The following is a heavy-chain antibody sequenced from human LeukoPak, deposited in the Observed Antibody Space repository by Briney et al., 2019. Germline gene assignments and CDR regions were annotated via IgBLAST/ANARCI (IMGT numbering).Heavy chain of an antibody. D-gene: IGHD3-3*01. CDR3: ARGLTIFGVVIIPLFDY. CDR1: GYTFTSYG. CDR2: ISAYNGNA. Sequence: ASVTVSCKASGYTFTSYGISWVRQAPGQGLEWMGWISAYNGNANYAQKLQGRVTMTTDTSTSTAYMELRSLRSDDTAVYYCARGLTIFGVVIIPLFDYWGREPWSPSPQ. V-gene: IGHV1-18*01. J-gene: IGHJ4*02.